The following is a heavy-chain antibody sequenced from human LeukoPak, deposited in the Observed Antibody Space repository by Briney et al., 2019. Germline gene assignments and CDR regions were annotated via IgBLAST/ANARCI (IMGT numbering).Heavy chain of an antibody. D-gene: IGHD4-23*01. V-gene: IGHV4-4*07. CDR2: IYASVGT. CDR3: ARDRYGGNSAYFDL. Sequence: SETLSLTCSVSGGSMHNYYWSWIRQPAGGGLAWIGRIYASVGTTYNPSLQSRVSMSVDTSKNQISLKLHSVTAADTAVYFCARDRYGGNSAYFDLWGGGTLVTVSS. J-gene: IGHJ2*01. CDR1: GGSMHNYY.